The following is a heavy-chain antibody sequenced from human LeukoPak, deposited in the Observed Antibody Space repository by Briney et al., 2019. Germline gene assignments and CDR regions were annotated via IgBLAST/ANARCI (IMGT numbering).Heavy chain of an antibody. Sequence: ASVKVSCKASGYTFTSYYMHWVRQAPGQGLEWMGIINPSGGSTSYAQKFQGRATMTRDTSTSTVYMELSSLRSEDTAVYYCARSDSSGSGRGGFDYWGQGTLVTVSS. D-gene: IGHD3-22*01. CDR3: ARSDSSGSGRGGFDY. CDR1: GYTFTSYY. V-gene: IGHV1-46*01. CDR2: INPSGGST. J-gene: IGHJ4*02.